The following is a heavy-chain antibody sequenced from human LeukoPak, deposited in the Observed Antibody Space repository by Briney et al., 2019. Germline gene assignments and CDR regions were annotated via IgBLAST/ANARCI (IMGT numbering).Heavy chain of an antibody. CDR1: GFTFSSYS. J-gene: IGHJ4*02. CDR2: ISSSSSYI. V-gene: IGHV3-21*01. Sequence: GGSLRLSCAASGFTFSSYSMNWVRQAPGKGLEWVSSISSSSSYIYYADSVKGRFTISRDNAKNSLYLQMNSLRAEDTAVYYCARGGEEALSKIVVVPAATDYWGQGTLVTVPS. CDR3: ARGGEEALSKIVVVPAATDY. D-gene: IGHD2-2*01.